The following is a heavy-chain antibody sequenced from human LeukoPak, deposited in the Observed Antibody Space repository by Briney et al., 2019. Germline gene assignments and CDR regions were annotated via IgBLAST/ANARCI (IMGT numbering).Heavy chain of an antibody. CDR3: ARGPIAVAGKRNPFDY. CDR1: GGSFSGYY. J-gene: IGHJ4*02. CDR2: INHSGST. D-gene: IGHD6-19*01. Sequence: SETLSLTCAVYGGSFSGYYWSWIRQPPGKGLEWIGEINHSGSTNYNPSLKSRVTISVDTSKNQFSLKLSSVTAADTAVYYCARGPIAVAGKRNPFDYWGQGTLVTVSS. V-gene: IGHV4-34*01.